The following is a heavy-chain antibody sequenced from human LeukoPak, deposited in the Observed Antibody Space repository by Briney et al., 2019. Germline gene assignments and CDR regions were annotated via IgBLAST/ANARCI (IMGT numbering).Heavy chain of an antibody. CDR3: ARDQRIGGYSYGLTGNFDY. Sequence: GGSLRLSCAASGFTVSSNEMSWVRQAPGKGLEWVSSISGGSTYYADSRKGRFTISRDNSKNTLYLQMNSLRTEDTAVYYCARDQRIGGYSYGLTGNFDYWGQGTLVTVSS. D-gene: IGHD5-18*01. V-gene: IGHV3-38-3*01. CDR2: ISGGST. CDR1: GFTVSSNE. J-gene: IGHJ4*02.